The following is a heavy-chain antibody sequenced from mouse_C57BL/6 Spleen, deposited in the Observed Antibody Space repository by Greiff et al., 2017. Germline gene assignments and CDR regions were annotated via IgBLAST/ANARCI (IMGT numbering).Heavy chain of an antibody. CDR2: ISYDGSN. Sequence: ESGPGLVKPSQSLSLTCSVTGYSITSGYYWNWIRQFPGNKLEWMGYISYDGSNNYNPSLKNRISITRDTSKNQFFLKLNSVTTEDTATYYCAREGLKFAYWGQGTLVTVSA. CDR3: AREGLKFAY. D-gene: IGHD2-4*01. J-gene: IGHJ3*01. CDR1: GYSITSGYY. V-gene: IGHV3-6*01.